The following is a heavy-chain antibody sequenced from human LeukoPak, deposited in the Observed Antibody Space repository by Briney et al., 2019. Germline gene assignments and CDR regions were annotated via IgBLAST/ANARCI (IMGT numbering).Heavy chain of an antibody. D-gene: IGHD3-3*01. CDR1: GGSISSYY. CDR2: IYYSGST. V-gene: IGHV4-59*01. CDR3: ARTYYDFWSGHRYYFDY. J-gene: IGHJ4*02. Sequence: SETLSLTCTVSGGSISSYYWSWNRQPPGRGLEWIGSIYYSGSTNYNPSLKSRVTISVDTSKNQFSLKLSSVTAADTAVYYCARTYYDFWSGHRYYFDYWGQGTLVTVSS.